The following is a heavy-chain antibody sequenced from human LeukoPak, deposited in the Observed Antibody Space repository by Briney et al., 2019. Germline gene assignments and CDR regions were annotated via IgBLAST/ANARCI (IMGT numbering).Heavy chain of an antibody. J-gene: IGHJ6*03. Sequence: PSETLSLTCTVSGGSISSGDYYWSWIRQPPGKGLEWIAYMYYSGSTNYNPSLKSRVTISVDTSKNQFSLKLSSVTAADTAVYYCARGRRFWSGYYRYYYYMDVWGKGTTVTVSS. CDR3: ARGRRFWSGYYRYYYYMDV. D-gene: IGHD3-3*01. V-gene: IGHV4-30-4*01. CDR2: MYYSGST. CDR1: GGSISSGDYY.